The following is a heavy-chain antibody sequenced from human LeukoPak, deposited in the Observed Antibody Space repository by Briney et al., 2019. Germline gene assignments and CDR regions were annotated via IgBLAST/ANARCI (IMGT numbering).Heavy chain of an antibody. CDR1: GGTFSSYA. CDR2: IIPIFGTA. D-gene: IGHD7-27*01. V-gene: IGHV1-69*01. CDR3: ARDLPQLGIGAFDI. J-gene: IGHJ3*02. Sequence: ASVKVSCKASGGTFSSYAISWVRQAPGQGLEWMGGIIPIFGTANYAQKFQGTVTITADESTSTAYMELSSLRSEDTAVYYCARDLPQLGIGAFDIWGQGTMVTVSS.